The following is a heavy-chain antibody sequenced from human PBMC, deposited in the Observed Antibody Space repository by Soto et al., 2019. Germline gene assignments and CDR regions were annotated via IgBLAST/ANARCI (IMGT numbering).Heavy chain of an antibody. V-gene: IGHV1-69*06. CDR3: ARGSYDFWSGIHYYYYYGMDV. CDR2: IIPIFGTA. Sequence: ASVKVSCKASGGTFSSYAISWVRQAPGQGLEWMGGIIPIFGTANYAQKFQGRVTITADKSTSTAYMELSSLRSEDTAVYYCARGSYDFWSGIHYYYYYGMDVWGQGTTVTAP. CDR1: GGTFSSYA. D-gene: IGHD3-3*01. J-gene: IGHJ6*02.